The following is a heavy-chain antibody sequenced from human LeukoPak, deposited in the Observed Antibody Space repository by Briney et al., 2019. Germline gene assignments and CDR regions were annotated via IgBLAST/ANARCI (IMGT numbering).Heavy chain of an antibody. V-gene: IGHV5-51*01. Sequence: GESLKISCKGSGYSFTTYWIGWVRQKPGKGLEWMGIIYPGDSDTRYSPSFQGQVTISADKSINTAYLQWSSLKASDTAMYYCARHHYYDSSGYSDYWGQGTLVTVSS. J-gene: IGHJ4*02. D-gene: IGHD3-22*01. CDR1: GYSFTTYW. CDR2: IYPGDSDT. CDR3: ARHHYYDSSGYSDY.